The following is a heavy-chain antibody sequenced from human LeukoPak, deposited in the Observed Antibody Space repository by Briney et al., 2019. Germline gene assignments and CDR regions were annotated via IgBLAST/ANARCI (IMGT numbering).Heavy chain of an antibody. Sequence: KPSETLSLTCTVSGGSLSSYYWSWIRQPPGKGLEWIGYIYYSGSTNYNPSLKSRVTISVDTSKNEFSLKLSSVTAADTAVYYCAGLISGVGYFDYWGQGTLVTVSS. V-gene: IGHV4-59*08. CDR3: AGLISGVGYFDY. D-gene: IGHD3-10*01. CDR2: IYYSGST. J-gene: IGHJ4*02. CDR1: GGSLSSYY.